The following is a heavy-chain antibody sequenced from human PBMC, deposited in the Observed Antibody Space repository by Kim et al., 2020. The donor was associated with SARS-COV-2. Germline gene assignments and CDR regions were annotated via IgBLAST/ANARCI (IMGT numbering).Heavy chain of an antibody. Sequence: AQKFQGRVTMTEDTSTDTAYLELSSLRSEDTAVYYCATDRSSTAMVFHYWGQGTLVTVSS. CDR3: ATDRSSTAMVFHY. V-gene: IGHV1-24*01. D-gene: IGHD5-18*01. J-gene: IGHJ4*02.